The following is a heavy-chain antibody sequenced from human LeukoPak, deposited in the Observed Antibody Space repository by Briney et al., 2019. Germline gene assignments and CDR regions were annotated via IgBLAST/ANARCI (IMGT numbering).Heavy chain of an antibody. D-gene: IGHD3-10*01. Sequence: GSLRLSCAASGFTFSSYAMHWIRQPPGKGLEWIGEINHSGSTNYNPSLKSRVTISVDTSKNQFCLRLSSVTAADTAVYYCAAHYGWSWGQGTLVTVSS. J-gene: IGHJ5*02. CDR3: AAHYGWS. V-gene: IGHV4-34*08. CDR1: GFTFSSYA. CDR2: INHSGST.